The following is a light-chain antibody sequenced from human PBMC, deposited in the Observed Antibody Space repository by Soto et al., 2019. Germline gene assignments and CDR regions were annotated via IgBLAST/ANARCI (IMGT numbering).Light chain of an antibody. CDR2: GAS. J-gene: IGKJ5*01. Sequence: DIVLTQSPGTLSLSPGERATLSCRARQSFSSTYLAWYQQKPGQAPRLLIYGASSRATGIPDRFSGGGSGTDFSLTISRLDPEDFAVYYCQQYSSSPITFGQGTRLEIK. V-gene: IGKV3-20*01. CDR1: QSFSSTY. CDR3: QQYSSSPIT.